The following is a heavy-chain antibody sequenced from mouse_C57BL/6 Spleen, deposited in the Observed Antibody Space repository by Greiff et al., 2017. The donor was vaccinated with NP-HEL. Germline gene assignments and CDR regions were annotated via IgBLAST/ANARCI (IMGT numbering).Heavy chain of an antibody. CDR1: GFTFSDYY. CDR3: ARRGNYYGPYAMDY. V-gene: IGHV5-12*01. J-gene: IGHJ4*01. D-gene: IGHD2-1*01. Sequence: EVQGVESGGGLVQPGGSLKLSCAASGFTFSDYYMYWVRQTPEKRLEWVAYISNGGGSTYYPDTVKGRFTISRDNAKNTLYLQMSRLKSEDTAMYYCARRGNYYGPYAMDYWGQGTSVTVSS. CDR2: ISNGGGST.